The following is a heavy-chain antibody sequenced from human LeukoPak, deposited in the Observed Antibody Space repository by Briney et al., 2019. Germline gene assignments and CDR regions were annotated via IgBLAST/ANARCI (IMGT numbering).Heavy chain of an antibody. CDR2: INHSGST. Sequence: KPSETLSLTSAVYGGSFRGYYWSWIRQPPGKGLEWIGEINHSGSTNSNPSLKSRVTMSVDSSKNQCSLRVSSVTAADTAVYYCARGHYSARRDFDYWGQGTLVTVSS. V-gene: IGHV4-34*01. CDR3: ARGHYSARRDFDY. CDR1: GGSFRGYY. D-gene: IGHD6-6*01. J-gene: IGHJ4*02.